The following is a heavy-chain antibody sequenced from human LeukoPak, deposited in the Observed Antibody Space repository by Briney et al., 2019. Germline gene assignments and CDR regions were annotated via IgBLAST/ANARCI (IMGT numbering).Heavy chain of an antibody. CDR2: IYYSGRI. J-gene: IGHJ4*02. CDR3: ARVAPPYYFDY. V-gene: IGHV4-39*07. CDR1: GGSISGSYY. Sequence: PSETLSLTCTVSGGSISGSYYWGWIRQPPGKGLEWIGSIYYSGRIYYNASLKSRVTISVDTSKNQFSLKLSSVTAADTAVYYCARVAPPYYFDYWGQGTLVTVSS.